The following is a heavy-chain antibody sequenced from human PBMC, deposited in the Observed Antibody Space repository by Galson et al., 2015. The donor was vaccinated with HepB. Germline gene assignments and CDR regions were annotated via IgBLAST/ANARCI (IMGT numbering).Heavy chain of an antibody. CDR3: ARLEGRGCGSDCATAFDI. Sequence: QSGAEMKKPGESLKISCKASGYTFIDYYIHWVRQAPGQGLEWMGYINPNSGGTHYAQRFQEWVTMTRDTSISTAYMELTSLRSDDTAVYYCARLEGRGCGSDCATAFDIWGQGTMVTVSS. J-gene: IGHJ3*02. CDR1: GYTFIDYY. D-gene: IGHD2-21*02. V-gene: IGHV1-2*04. CDR2: INPNSGGT.